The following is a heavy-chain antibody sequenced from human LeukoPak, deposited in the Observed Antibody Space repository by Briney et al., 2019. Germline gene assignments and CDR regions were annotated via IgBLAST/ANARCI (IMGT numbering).Heavy chain of an antibody. CDR3: ARVDYDFWSGPKPASFDY. J-gene: IGHJ4*02. CDR2: INHSGST. D-gene: IGHD3-3*01. CDR1: GGSFSGYY. V-gene: IGHV4-34*01. Sequence: SETLSLTCAVYGGSFSGYYWSWIRQPPGKGLEWIGEINHSGSTNYNPSLKSRVTISVDTSKNQFSLKLSSVTAADTAVYYCARVDYDFWSGPKPASFDYWGQGTLVTVSS.